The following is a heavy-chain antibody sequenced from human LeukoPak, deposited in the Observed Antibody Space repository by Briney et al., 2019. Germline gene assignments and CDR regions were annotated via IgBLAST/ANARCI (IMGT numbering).Heavy chain of an antibody. V-gene: IGHV6-1*01. CDR1: GDSVSSNSAA. Sequence: SQTLSLTCAISGDSVSSNSAAWNWIRQSPSRGLEWLGRTYYRSKWYNDYAVSVKSRITINPDTSKNQFSLQLNSMTPEDTAVYYCARVGAGYSSSWFYNWFDPWGQGTLVTVSS. CDR2: TYYRSKWYN. D-gene: IGHD6-13*01. CDR3: ARVGAGYSSSWFYNWFDP. J-gene: IGHJ5*02.